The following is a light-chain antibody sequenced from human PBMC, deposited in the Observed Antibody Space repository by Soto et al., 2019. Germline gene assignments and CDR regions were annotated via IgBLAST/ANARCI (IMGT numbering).Light chain of an antibody. CDR3: SSFTGTTSLGV. CDR1: SSDVGGYDY. Sequence: QSALTQPASVSGSPGQSITISCTGSSSDVGGYDYVSWYQQHPGKAPKLIIFEVNNRPSGISFRFSGSKSGNTASLTISGLQAGDEADYYCSSFTGTTSLGVFGGGTQLTVL. CDR2: EVN. V-gene: IGLV2-14*03. J-gene: IGLJ3*02.